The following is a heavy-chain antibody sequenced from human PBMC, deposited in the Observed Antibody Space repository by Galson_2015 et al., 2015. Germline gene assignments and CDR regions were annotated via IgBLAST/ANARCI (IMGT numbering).Heavy chain of an antibody. D-gene: IGHD6-13*01. J-gene: IGHJ6*02. CDR3: AKGRVIAAAGKLYYYYGMDV. Sequence: LRLSCAASGFTFSSYAMSWVRQAPGKGLEWVSAISGSGGSTYYADSVEGRFTISRDNSKNTLYLQMNSLRAEDTAVYYCAKGRVIAAAGKLYYYYGMDVWGQGTTVTVSS. CDR2: ISGSGGST. V-gene: IGHV3-23*01. CDR1: GFTFSSYA.